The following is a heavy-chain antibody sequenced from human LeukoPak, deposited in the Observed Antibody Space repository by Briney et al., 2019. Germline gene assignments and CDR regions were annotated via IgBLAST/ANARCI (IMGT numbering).Heavy chain of an antibody. D-gene: IGHD5-24*01. CDR1: GGSISSYY. J-gene: IGHJ4*02. CDR3: AAQDGYITTYFDY. Sequence: PSETLSLTCIVSGGSISSYYWSWIRQPPGKGLEWIGYIYYSGSTNYNPSLKSRVTISVDTSKNQFSLKLSSVTAADTAVYYCAAQDGYITTYFDYWGQGTLVTVSS. V-gene: IGHV4-59*01. CDR2: IYYSGST.